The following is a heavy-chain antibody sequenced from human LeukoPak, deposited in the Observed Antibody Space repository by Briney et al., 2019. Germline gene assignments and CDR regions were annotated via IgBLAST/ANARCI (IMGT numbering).Heavy chain of an antibody. CDR1: GFTFSSYE. D-gene: IGHD3-10*01. Sequence: GGSLRLSCAASGFTFSSYEMNWVRQAPGKRLEWVSYIGSSGSTIYYADSVKGRFTISRDNAKNSLYLQMNSLRAEDTAVYYCARTYYYGSGSSYYYYYGMDVWGQGTTVTVSS. CDR3: ARTYYYGSGSSYYYYYGMDV. CDR2: IGSSGSTI. V-gene: IGHV3-48*03. J-gene: IGHJ6*02.